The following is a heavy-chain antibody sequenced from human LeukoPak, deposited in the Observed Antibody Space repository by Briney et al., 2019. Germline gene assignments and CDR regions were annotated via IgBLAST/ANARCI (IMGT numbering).Heavy chain of an antibody. D-gene: IGHD3-22*01. CDR2: IIPILGIA. Sequence: VKVSCKASGGTFSSYTISWVRQAPGQGLEWMGRIIPILGIANYAQKFQGRVTITTDKSTSTAYMELSSLRSEDTAVYYCARDLGYYDSSGYWSYWGQGTLVTVSS. J-gene: IGHJ4*02. CDR1: GGTFSSYT. V-gene: IGHV1-69*04. CDR3: ARDLGYYDSSGYWSY.